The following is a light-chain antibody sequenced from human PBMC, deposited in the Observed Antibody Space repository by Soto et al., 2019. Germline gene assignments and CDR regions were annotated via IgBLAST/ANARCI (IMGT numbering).Light chain of an antibody. CDR2: GAS. V-gene: IGKV3-20*01. J-gene: IGKJ3*01. CDR3: HHYGSSPSLFT. Sequence: EIVLTQSPVTLSLSPGERATLSCRASQSVSSYLAWYQQKPGQAPRLLIYGASSRAAGIPDRFSGSGSGADFTLTIGSLEPHAFAVYYCHHYGSSPSLFTFGTRSTVDI. CDR1: QSVSSY.